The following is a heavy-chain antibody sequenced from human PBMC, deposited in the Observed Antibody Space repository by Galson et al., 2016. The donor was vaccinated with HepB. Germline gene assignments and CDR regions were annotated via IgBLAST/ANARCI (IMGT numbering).Heavy chain of an antibody. D-gene: IGHD6-19*01. CDR3: ARAPSSSGWDFVY. V-gene: IGHV3-7*04. Sequence: SLRLSCAASGFTFSSYWMSWVRQAPGKGLEWVANIKQDGSDKYYVDSVRGRFSISRDNAKNSLYLQMNSLRAEDTAVYYCARAPSSSGWDFVYWGQGTLVTVSS. CDR2: IKQDGSDK. CDR1: GFTFSSYW. J-gene: IGHJ4*02.